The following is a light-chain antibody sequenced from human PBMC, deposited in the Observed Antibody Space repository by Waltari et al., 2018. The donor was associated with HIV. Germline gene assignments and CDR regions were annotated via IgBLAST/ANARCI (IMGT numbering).Light chain of an antibody. Sequence: DIQMTQSPPSLSASVGDRVTITCRASQNINNYLNWYQQKPGKAPKLLIYAASSLQTGVPSRFSGSGSGTDFTLTISSLQPEDFATYYCQQSSSTPQTFGQGTKVEIK. CDR2: AAS. V-gene: IGKV1-39*01. CDR1: QNINNY. J-gene: IGKJ1*01. CDR3: QQSSSTPQT.